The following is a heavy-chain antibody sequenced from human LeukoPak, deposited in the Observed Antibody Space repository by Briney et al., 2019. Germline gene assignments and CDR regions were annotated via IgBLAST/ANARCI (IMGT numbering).Heavy chain of an antibody. D-gene: IGHD1-20*01. CDR3: ARVNNWNDGIDY. J-gene: IGHJ4*02. CDR2: IYYSGST. Sequence: MPSVTLSLTCTVSGGSISSYYWSWIRQPPGKGLEWIGYIYYSGSTNYNPSLKSRVTISVDTSKNQFSLKLSSVTAADTAVYYCARVNNWNDGIDYWGQGTLVTVSS. CDR1: GGSISSYY. V-gene: IGHV4-59*01.